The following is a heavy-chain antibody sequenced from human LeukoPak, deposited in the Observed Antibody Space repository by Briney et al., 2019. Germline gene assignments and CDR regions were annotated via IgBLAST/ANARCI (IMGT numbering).Heavy chain of an antibody. D-gene: IGHD3-22*01. CDR2: INWNGGST. V-gene: IGHV3-20*04. Sequence: GGSLRLSCAASGFTFDDYGMSWVRQAPGKGLEWVSGINWNGGSTGYADSVKGRFTISRDNSKNTLYLQMNSLRAEDTAVYYCARGPRNYYDSSGYYYSDYWGQGTLVTVSS. J-gene: IGHJ4*02. CDR1: GFTFDDYG. CDR3: ARGPRNYYDSSGYYYSDY.